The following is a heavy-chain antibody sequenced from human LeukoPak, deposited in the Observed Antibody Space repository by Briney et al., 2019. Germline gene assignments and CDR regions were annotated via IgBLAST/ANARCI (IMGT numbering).Heavy chain of an antibody. D-gene: IGHD3-3*01. CDR3: ARSPLERRWGFLSY. J-gene: IGHJ4*02. V-gene: IGHV4-34*01. CDR1: CGSSRGYY. Sequence: SETLSLTCGVCCGSSRGYYLTCIRQPPGKGLEWIGEINHSGSTNYNPSLKSRVTISVDTSKNQFSLSLSSVTAADTAVYYCARSPLERRWGFLSYWSQGTLVTVSS. CDR2: INHSGST.